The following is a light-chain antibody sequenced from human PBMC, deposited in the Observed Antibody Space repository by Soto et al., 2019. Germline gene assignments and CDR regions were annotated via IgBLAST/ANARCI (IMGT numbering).Light chain of an antibody. CDR3: QQYHSFPWT. V-gene: IGKV1D-8*01. J-gene: IGKJ1*01. Sequence: VIWMTQSPSLLSASTGDRVTISCRVSQGISSFLAWYQQKPGKAPELLIYAASTLQSGVPSRFSGSGSGTDFTLTINCLQSEDFATYYCQQYHSFPWTFGQGTKVDIK. CDR1: QGISSF. CDR2: AAS.